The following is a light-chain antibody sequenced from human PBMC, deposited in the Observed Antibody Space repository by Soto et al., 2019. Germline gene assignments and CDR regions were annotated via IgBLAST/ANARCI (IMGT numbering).Light chain of an antibody. CDR3: QQYGSSPWT. Sequence: EILFSQSPGTLSLSPGEKTTLSFRASQSVSSSYLAWYQQKPGQAPRLLIYGASSRATGIPDRFSGSGSGTDFTLTISRLEPEDFAVYYCQQYGSSPWTFGQGTKVDIK. CDR2: GAS. CDR1: QSVSSSY. J-gene: IGKJ1*01. V-gene: IGKV3-20*01.